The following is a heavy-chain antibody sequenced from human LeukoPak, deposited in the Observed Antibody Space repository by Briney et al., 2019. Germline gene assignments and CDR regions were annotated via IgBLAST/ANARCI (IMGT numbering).Heavy chain of an antibody. V-gene: IGHV1-2*02. CDR2: INPNNGAT. CDR1: GYTFTDYY. J-gene: IGHJ5*02. D-gene: IGHD3-16*01. Sequence: ASVKVSCKASGYTFTDYYMHWVRQAPGQGLEGMGWINPNNGATNYEQKFQGRVTMTRDTSISTAYMELTRLRSDDAAVYYCTRDREGGSGWFDPWGQGTLVTVSS. CDR3: TRDREGGSGWFDP.